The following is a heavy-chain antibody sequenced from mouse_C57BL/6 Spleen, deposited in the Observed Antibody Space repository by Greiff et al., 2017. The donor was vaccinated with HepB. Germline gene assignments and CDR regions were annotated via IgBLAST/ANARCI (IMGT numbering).Heavy chain of an antibody. V-gene: IGHV1-20*01. J-gene: IGHJ2*01. CDR3: ARGIYYGYDGDY. Sequence: VQLQQSGPELVKPGDSVKISCKASGYSFTGYFMNWVMQSHGKSLEWIGRINPYNGDTFYNQKFKGKATLTVDKSSSTAHMELRSLTSEDPAVYYCARGIYYGYDGDYWGQGTTLTVSS. CDR1: GYSFTGYF. CDR2: INPYNGDT. D-gene: IGHD2-2*01.